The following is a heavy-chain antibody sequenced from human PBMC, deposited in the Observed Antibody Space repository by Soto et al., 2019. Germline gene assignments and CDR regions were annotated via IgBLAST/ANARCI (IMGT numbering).Heavy chain of an antibody. Sequence: QVQLVQSGAEVKKPGAAVKVSCKASGYTFTSYGISWVRQAPGQGLEWMGWISAYNGNTNYAQKLQGRVTMTTDTATSTAYMELRSLRSDDTAVYYCERDSLSFYYYYYYGMDVWGQGTTVTVSS. J-gene: IGHJ6*02. CDR3: ERDSLSFYYYYYYGMDV. CDR1: GYTFTSYG. CDR2: ISAYNGNT. V-gene: IGHV1-18*04.